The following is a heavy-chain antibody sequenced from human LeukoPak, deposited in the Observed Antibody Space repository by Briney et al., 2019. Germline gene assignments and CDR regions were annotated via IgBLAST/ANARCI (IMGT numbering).Heavy chain of an antibody. CDR1: GYTFTGYY. V-gene: IGHV1-2*02. CDR3: ARVFTRGSYRRFDP. J-gene: IGHJ5*02. D-gene: IGHD1-26*01. CDR2: INPNSGGT. Sequence: ASVKVSCKASGYTFTGYYMHWVRQAPGQGLEWMGWINPNSGGTNYAQKFQGRVTMTRDTSISTAYMELSRLRSDDTAVCYCARVFTRGSYRRFDPWGQGTLVTVSS.